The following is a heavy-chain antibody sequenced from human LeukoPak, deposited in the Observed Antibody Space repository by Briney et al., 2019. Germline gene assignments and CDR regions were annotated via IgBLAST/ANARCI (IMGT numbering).Heavy chain of an antibody. CDR1: GVIVSAHY. Sequence: EGSLKLSCEASGVIVSAHYMDLVRQASEKGQQRDNRTKDKTHSYSTEYAESVKGRFTISRVDSKNSLYLKMNSLKTEGTAVYYCVRGQNRFDYWGQGTLVTVSS. CDR3: VRGQNRFDY. V-gene: IGHV3-72*01. J-gene: IGHJ4*02. D-gene: IGHD1/OR15-1a*01. CDR2: TKDKTHSYST.